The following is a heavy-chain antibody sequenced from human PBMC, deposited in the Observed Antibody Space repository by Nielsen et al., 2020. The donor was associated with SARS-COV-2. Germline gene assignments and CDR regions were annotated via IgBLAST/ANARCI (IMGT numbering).Heavy chain of an antibody. J-gene: IGHJ5*02. CDR2: TSYDGNT. D-gene: IGHD5-12*01. V-gene: IGHV4-31*03. Sequence: SETLSLTCTVSGDSITSGGSHWSWIRHHPSRGLEWLGFTSYDGNTYSNPSLESRLIISVDTSENQFSLRLNSVTAADTAIYFCARVASWFDPWGQGTRVTVSS. CDR1: GDSITSGGSH. CDR3: ARVASWFDP.